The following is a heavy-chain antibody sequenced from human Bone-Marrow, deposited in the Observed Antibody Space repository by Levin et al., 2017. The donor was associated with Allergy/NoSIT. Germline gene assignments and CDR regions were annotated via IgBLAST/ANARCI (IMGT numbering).Heavy chain of an antibody. D-gene: IGHD1-1*01. Sequence: PGGSLRLSCVGSGFTFSTYAMHWVCQAPGKGLVWVALISFNGNNKDYADSVRGRFTISRDNSKNILYLQMNSLRPEDTALYFCAKDQGFNDVSWFDPWGQGARVTVSS. CDR1: GFTFSTYA. V-gene: IGHV3-30-3*01. CDR3: AKDQGFNDVSWFDP. CDR2: ISFNGNNK. J-gene: IGHJ5*02.